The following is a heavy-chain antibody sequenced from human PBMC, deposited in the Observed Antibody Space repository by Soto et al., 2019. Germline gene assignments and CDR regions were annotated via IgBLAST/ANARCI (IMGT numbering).Heavy chain of an antibody. Sequence: GGSLRLSCAASGFTFSSFAMSWVRQAPGKGLEWVSAISAGGDRTYYADYVKGRFTISRDNPENKLFLQMNSLRAEDTAMYFCAKEHAITAFGDYWGQGAMVTVSS. D-gene: IGHD1-20*01. V-gene: IGHV3-23*01. CDR2: ISAGGDRT. J-gene: IGHJ4*02. CDR3: AKEHAITAFGDY. CDR1: GFTFSSFA.